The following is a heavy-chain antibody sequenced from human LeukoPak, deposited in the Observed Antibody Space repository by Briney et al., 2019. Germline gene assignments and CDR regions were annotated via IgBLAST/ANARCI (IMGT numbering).Heavy chain of an antibody. D-gene: IGHD3-9*01. V-gene: IGHV3-48*01. CDR3: ARDRGQTGYYWSYYYYMDV. CDR2: ISGGSSTM. J-gene: IGHJ6*03. CDR1: GFTFSDYS. Sequence: PGGSLRLSCAASGFTFSDYSMNWVRQAPGKGLEWVSYISGGSSTMYYADSVEGRFTISRDNAKNSLYLQMNSLRAEDTAVYYCARDRGQTGYYWSYYYYMDVWGIGTTVTVSS.